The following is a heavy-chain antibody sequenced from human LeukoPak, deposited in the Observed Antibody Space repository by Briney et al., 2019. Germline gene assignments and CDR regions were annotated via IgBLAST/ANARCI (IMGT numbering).Heavy chain of an antibody. Sequence: GGSLRLSCAASGFTFNNYAMNWVRQAPGKGLEGVSYISSSSSYTNYADSVKGRFTISRDNAKNSLYLQMNSLRAEDTAVYYCARDYGDYVGGNWFDPWGQGTLVTVSS. J-gene: IGHJ5*02. D-gene: IGHD4-17*01. CDR2: ISSSSSYT. V-gene: IGHV3-21*05. CDR1: GFTFNNYA. CDR3: ARDYGDYVGGNWFDP.